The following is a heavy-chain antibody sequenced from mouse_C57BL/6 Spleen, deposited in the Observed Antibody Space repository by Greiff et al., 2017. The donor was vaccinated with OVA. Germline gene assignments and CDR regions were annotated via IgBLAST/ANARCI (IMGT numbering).Heavy chain of an antibody. J-gene: IGHJ4*01. D-gene: IGHD1-1*01. CDR3: ARDGSSYYAMDY. CDR1: GYSITSGYY. V-gene: IGHV3-6*01. Sequence: EVKLEESGPGLVKPSQSRSLTGSVTGYSITSGYYWNWIRQFPGNKLEWMGYISYDGSNNYNPSLKNRISITRDTSKNQFFLKLNSVTTEDTATYYCARDGSSYYAMDYWGQGTSVTVSS. CDR2: ISYDGSN.